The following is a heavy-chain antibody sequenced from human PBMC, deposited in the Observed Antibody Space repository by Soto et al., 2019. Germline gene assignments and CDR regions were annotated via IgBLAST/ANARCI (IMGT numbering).Heavy chain of an antibody. V-gene: IGHV1-69*13. CDR2: IIPIFGTA. CDR1: GGTFSSYA. D-gene: IGHD6-13*01. J-gene: IGHJ2*01. CDR3: ARAAAVPPYWYFDL. Sequence: SVKVSCKASGGTFSSYAISWVRQAPGRGLEWMGGIIPIFGTANYAQKFQGRVTITADESTSTAYMELSSLRSEDTAVYYCARAAAVPPYWYFDLWGRGTLVTVSS.